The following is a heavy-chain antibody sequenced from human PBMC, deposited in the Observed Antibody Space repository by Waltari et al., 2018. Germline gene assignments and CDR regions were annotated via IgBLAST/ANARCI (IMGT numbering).Heavy chain of an antibody. CDR3: ARDMGIYTNYAAY. Sequence: EVQLVESGGGLVQPGGSLRLSCVASGFTFSSHWISWLRQAPGKVLGWVANINEDESVEFYVDSVKGRFTISRDNAKNSLYLQMNSLRVEDTAYYYCARDMGIYTNYAAYWGQGTLVTVSS. CDR2: INEDESVE. CDR1: GFTFSSHW. D-gene: IGHD4-4*01. J-gene: IGHJ4*02. V-gene: IGHV3-7*01.